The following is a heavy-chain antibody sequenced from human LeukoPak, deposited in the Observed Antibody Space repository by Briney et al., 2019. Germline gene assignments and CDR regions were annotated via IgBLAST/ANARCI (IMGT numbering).Heavy chain of an antibody. D-gene: IGHD6-19*01. CDR1: GGSFSGYY. V-gene: IGHV4-34*01. Sequence: SETLSLTCAVYGGSFSGYYWRWIRPPPGKGLEWIGEINHSGSTNYNPSLKSRFTISVDTPKKQSSLKVGSVTAADTAVYYCARELYSSGEFDYWGQGTLVTVSS. CDR2: INHSGST. CDR3: ARELYSSGEFDY. J-gene: IGHJ4*02.